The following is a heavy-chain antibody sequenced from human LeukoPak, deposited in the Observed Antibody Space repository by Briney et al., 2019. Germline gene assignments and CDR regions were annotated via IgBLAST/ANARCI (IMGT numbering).Heavy chain of an antibody. CDR3: GLLPPDALDI. D-gene: IGHD1-26*01. V-gene: IGHV3-74*01. CDR1: GFTFSKYW. Sequence: EPGGSLRLSCTASGFTFSKYWMHWVRHAPGKGLVWVSRINADGSSTNYADSVRGRFTISRDNAKNTLHLQMNSLRDEDTALYYCGLLPPDALDIWGQGTMVTVSS. CDR2: INADGSST. J-gene: IGHJ3*02.